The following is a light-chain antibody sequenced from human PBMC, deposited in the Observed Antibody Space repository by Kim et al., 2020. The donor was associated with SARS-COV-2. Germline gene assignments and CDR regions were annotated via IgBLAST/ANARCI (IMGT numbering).Light chain of an antibody. CDR2: GKN. V-gene: IGLV3-19*01. Sequence: SSELTQDPAVSVALGQTVRITCQGDSLRTYYTTWFQQKPGQAPIVVFYGKNNRPSGIPDRFSGSSSGNTASLTITAQAGDEADYYCNSRDNNDNVLFGGGTQLTVL. CDR3: NSRDNNDNVL. CDR1: SLRTYY. J-gene: IGLJ2*01.